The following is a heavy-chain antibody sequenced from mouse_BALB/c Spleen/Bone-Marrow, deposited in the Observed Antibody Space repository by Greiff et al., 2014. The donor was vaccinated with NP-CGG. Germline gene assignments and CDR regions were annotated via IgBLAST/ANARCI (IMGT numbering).Heavy chain of an antibody. CDR3: ARSPQRDYAMDY. D-gene: IGHD3-2*02. V-gene: IGHV5-9-4*01. CDR2: ISSGGSYT. Sequence: DVMLVESGGGLVKPGGSLKLSCAASGFTFSSHAMSWVRQSPEKRLEWVAEISSGGSYTYYPDTVTGRFTISRDNAKNTLYLEMSSLRSEDTAMYYCARSPQRDYAMDYWGQGTSVTVSS. J-gene: IGHJ4*01. CDR1: GFTFSSHA.